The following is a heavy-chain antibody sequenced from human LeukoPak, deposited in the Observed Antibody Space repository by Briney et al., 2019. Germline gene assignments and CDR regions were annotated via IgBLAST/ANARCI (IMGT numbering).Heavy chain of an antibody. D-gene: IGHD6-13*01. Sequence: PGGSLRLSCAASGFTFSSYAMSWVRQAPGKGLEWVANIKQDGSEKYYVDSVKGRFTISRDNAKNSLYLQMNSLRAEDTAVYYCARLYSSSFGFDYYYMDVWGKGTTVTVSS. V-gene: IGHV3-7*01. CDR1: GFTFSSYA. CDR3: ARLYSSSFGFDYYYMDV. CDR2: IKQDGSEK. J-gene: IGHJ6*03.